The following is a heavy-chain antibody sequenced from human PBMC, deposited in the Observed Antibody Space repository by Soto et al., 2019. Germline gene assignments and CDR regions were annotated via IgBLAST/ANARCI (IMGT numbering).Heavy chain of an antibody. CDR1: GYSFTGYP. V-gene: IGHV1-3*05. Sequence: QVQLVQSGAEEKKPGASVKVSCKASGYSFTGYPMHWVRHAPGQRLEWMAWINAGNGNTKYSQKFQGRVTITRDASASAAYLELSSLRSEDTAVYYCARAVAVSADFDYWGQGTLVTVSS. D-gene: IGHD6-19*01. CDR3: ARAVAVSADFDY. J-gene: IGHJ4*02. CDR2: INAGNGNT.